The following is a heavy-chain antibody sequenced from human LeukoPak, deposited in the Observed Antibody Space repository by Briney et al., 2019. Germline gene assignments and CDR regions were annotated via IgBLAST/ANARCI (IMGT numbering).Heavy chain of an antibody. D-gene: IGHD6-13*01. CDR2: IYWDDDK. CDR3: VHTPTAAGTFGAFDI. CDR1: GFSLSTSGVG. J-gene: IGHJ3*02. V-gene: IGHV2-5*02. Sequence: SGPTLVKPTQTLTLTCTFSGFSLSTSGVGVGWIRQPPGKALEWLALIYWDDDKRYSPSLKSRLTITKDTSKNQVVLTMTNMDPVDTATYYRVHTPTAAGTFGAFDIWGQGTMVTVSS.